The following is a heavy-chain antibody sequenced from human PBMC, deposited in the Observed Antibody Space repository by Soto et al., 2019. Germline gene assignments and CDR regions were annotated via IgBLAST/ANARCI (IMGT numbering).Heavy chain of an antibody. CDR1: GYTFTSYG. CDR2: ISAYNGDT. J-gene: IGHJ3*02. CDR3: ARDSFTHKAMVTWAFEI. Sequence: GQLVQSGAEVKSPGASVKVSCRASGYTFTSYGISWVRQAPGQGLEWMGWISAYNGDTKLSQKFEARVSMTTDTSTNTAYMELRSLRSYDTADYCCARDSFTHKAMVTWAFEIWGQGTMVTVSS. D-gene: IGHD5-18*01. V-gene: IGHV1-18*01.